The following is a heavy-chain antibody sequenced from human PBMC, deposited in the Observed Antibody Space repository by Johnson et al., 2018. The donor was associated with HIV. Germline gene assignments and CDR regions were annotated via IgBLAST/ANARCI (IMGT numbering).Heavy chain of an antibody. D-gene: IGHD3-9*01. CDR3: ARDPYILTGYYNSDAFDI. J-gene: IGHJ3*02. CDR1: GFTFSSYA. V-gene: IGHV3-30-3*01. Sequence: VQLVESGGGVVQPGRSLRLSCAASGFTFSSYAMHWVRQAPGKGLEWVAVISYDGSNKYYADSVKGRFTISRDNSKNTLYLQMNSLRAEDTAVYYCARDPYILTGYYNSDAFDIWGQGTMVTVSS. CDR2: ISYDGSNK.